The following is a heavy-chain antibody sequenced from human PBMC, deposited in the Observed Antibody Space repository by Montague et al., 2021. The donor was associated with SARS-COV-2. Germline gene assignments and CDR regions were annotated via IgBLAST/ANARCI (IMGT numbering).Heavy chain of an antibody. J-gene: IGHJ6*02. CDR3: ARGGHSSSWYYYYGMDV. CDR2: IYSGGST. D-gene: IGHD6-13*01. CDR1: GFTVSSNY. Sequence: SLRLSCAASGFTVSSNYMGWVRQAPGKGLEWVSVIYSGGSTYYADSVKGRFTISRDNSKNTLYLQMNSLRAEDTAVYYCARGGHSSSWYYYYGMDVWGQGTTVTVSS. V-gene: IGHV3-53*01.